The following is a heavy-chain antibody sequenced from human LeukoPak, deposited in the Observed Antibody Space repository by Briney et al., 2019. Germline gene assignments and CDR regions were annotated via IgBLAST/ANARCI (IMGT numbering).Heavy chain of an antibody. D-gene: IGHD6-19*01. CDR3: ARDEGSGWYYYYYYYMDV. V-gene: IGHV3-7*01. J-gene: IGHJ6*03. Sequence: PGGSLRLSCAASGFTFSSYWMSWVRQAPGKGLEWVANIKQDGSEKYYVDSVKGRFTISRGNAKNSLYLQMNSLRAEDTAVYYCARDEGSGWYYYYYYYMDVWGKGTTVTVSS. CDR2: IKQDGSEK. CDR1: GFTFSSYW.